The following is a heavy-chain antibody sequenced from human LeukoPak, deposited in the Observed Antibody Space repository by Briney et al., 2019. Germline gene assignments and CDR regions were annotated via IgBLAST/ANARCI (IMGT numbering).Heavy chain of an antibody. CDR1: GGTFSSYA. J-gene: IGHJ6*03. CDR3: ARDILSRRYCSSTSCSGFYMDV. D-gene: IGHD2-2*01. Sequence: ASVKVSCKASGGTFSSYAISWVRQAPGQGLEWMGGIIPIFGTANYAQKFQGRVTITTDESTSTAYMELSSLRSEDTAVYYCARDILSRRYCSSTSCSGFYMDVWGKGTTVTVSS. V-gene: IGHV1-69*05. CDR2: IIPIFGTA.